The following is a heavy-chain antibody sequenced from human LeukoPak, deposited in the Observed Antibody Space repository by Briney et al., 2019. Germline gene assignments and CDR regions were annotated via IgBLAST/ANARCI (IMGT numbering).Heavy chain of an antibody. D-gene: IGHD3-9*01. Sequence: GGSLRLSCAASGFTFSSYEMNWVRQAPGKGLEWVSYISSSGSTIYYADSVKGRFTISRDNAKNSLYLQMNSLRAEDTAAYYCARAAYDILTGYYTFDYWGQGTLVTVSS. CDR3: ARAAYDILTGYYTFDY. CDR2: ISSSGSTI. CDR1: GFTFSSYE. J-gene: IGHJ4*02. V-gene: IGHV3-48*03.